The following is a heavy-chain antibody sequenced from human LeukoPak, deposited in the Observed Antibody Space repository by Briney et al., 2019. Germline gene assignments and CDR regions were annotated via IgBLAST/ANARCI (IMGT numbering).Heavy chain of an antibody. CDR3: ASYNSSYYYGSSGYYYFDY. CDR2: IYYSGCT. D-gene: IGHD3-22*01. J-gene: IGHJ4*02. V-gene: IGHV4-59*01. Sequence: KASETLSLTCTVSGGSISSYYWSWIRQPPGKGLEWVGYIYYSGCTNYNPSLKSRVTISVDTSKIHFSLKLSSVTAADTAVYYCASYNSSYYYGSSGYYYFDYWGQGTLVTVSS. CDR1: GGSISSYY.